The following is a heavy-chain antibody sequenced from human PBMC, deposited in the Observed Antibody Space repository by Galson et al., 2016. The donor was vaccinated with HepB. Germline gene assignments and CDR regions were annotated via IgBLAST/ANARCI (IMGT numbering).Heavy chain of an antibody. V-gene: IGHV3-30*18. CDR1: GFTFSRYG. Sequence: SLRLSCAASGFTFSRYGMHWVRQAPGKGLEWVAVISNDGSDKQYVDSVKGRFTVSRDNSKNTLFLQMNSLRVEDTAVYYCAKLDCGRNCPRDYWGQGTQVTVSS. D-gene: IGHD2-21*02. CDR3: AKLDCGRNCPRDY. J-gene: IGHJ4*02. CDR2: ISNDGSDK.